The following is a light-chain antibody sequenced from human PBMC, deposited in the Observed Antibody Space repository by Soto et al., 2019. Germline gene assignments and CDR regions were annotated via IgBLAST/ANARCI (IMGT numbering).Light chain of an antibody. Sequence: DMQMTQSPSTLSESVGDRVTSACRASQSISSWLAWYQQKPGKAPKLLIYKASSLESGVPSRFSGSGSGTEFTLTISSLQPDDFATYYCQQYNSYSRTFGQGTKVEIK. J-gene: IGKJ1*01. CDR2: KAS. V-gene: IGKV1-5*03. CDR1: QSISSW. CDR3: QQYNSYSRT.